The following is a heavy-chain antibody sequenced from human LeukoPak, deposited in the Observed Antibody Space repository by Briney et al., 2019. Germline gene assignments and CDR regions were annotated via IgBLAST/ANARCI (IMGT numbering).Heavy chain of an antibody. Sequence: GGSLRLFCAASGFTVSSNYMSWVRQAPGKGLEWVSVIYSGGSTYYADSVKGRFTISRDNSKNTLYLQMNSLRAEDTAVYYCARRLWETTDFDYWGQGTLVTVSS. CDR2: IYSGGST. CDR1: GFTVSSNY. D-gene: IGHD2-21*01. J-gene: IGHJ4*02. CDR3: ARRLWETTDFDY. V-gene: IGHV3-53*01.